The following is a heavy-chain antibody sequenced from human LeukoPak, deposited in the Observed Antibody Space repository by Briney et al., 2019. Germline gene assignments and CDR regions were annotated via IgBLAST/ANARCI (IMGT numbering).Heavy chain of an antibody. CDR3: ARKPYSSSWPFDY. D-gene: IGHD6-13*01. V-gene: IGHV4-39*07. CDR1: GGFISSYSAY. Sequence: PSETLSLTCTVSGGFISSYSAYWSWIRQPPGKALEWIGNIYYSGSTYYNPSLKSRVTISVDTSKNQFSLKLISVTAADTAMYYCARKPYSSSWPFDYWGQGTLVTVSS. CDR2: IYYSGST. J-gene: IGHJ4*02.